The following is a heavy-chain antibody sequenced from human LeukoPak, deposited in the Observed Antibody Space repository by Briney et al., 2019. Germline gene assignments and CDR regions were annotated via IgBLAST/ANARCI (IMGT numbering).Heavy chain of an antibody. CDR3: ARIGLGRDAYNSFDF. D-gene: IGHD5-24*01. V-gene: IGHV3-21*01. CDR1: GFTFSNYN. Sequence: GGSLRLSCTPSGFTFSNYNMTWVRRAPGKRLGRVLSISATTLFTFSENSVRGRFTISRDNVENSLYLQMNNLRGEDTSVYFCARIGLGRDAYNSFDFWGQGALVTVSP. J-gene: IGHJ4*02. CDR2: ISATTLFT.